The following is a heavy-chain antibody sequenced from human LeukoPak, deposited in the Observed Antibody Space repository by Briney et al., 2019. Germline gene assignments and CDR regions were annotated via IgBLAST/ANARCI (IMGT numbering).Heavy chain of an antibody. CDR2: IGTAGEI. CDR3: ARDQGAWFEELDFDY. V-gene: IGHV3-13*01. CDR1: GFTFRSYD. J-gene: IGHJ4*02. D-gene: IGHD3-10*01. Sequence: GGSLRLSCAASGFTFRSYDMHWVRQATGKGLEWVSGIGTAGEIYYPGSVKGRFTISRENAKNSLYLQMNSLRAGDTAVYYCARDQGAWFEELDFDYWGQGTLVTVSS.